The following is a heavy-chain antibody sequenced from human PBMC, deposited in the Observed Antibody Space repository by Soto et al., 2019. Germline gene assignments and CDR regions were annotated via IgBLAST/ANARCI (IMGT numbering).Heavy chain of an antibody. CDR2: ISGSGGST. Sequence: EVQLLESGGGLVEPGGSLRLSCAASGFTFSNYAMNWVRQATGQGLEWVSAISGSGGSTYYADSVTGRFTISRDNSKNTLYVQRNSLRAEDTDVYYCTKNALQGAVAGPHWFDPWGQGTLVTVSS. V-gene: IGHV3-23*01. CDR1: GFTFSNYA. CDR3: TKNALQGAVAGPHWFDP. D-gene: IGHD6-19*01. J-gene: IGHJ5*02.